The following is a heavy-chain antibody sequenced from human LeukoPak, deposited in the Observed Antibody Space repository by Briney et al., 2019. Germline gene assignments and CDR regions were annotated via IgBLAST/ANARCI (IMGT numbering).Heavy chain of an antibody. Sequence: SETLSLTCTVSGYSISSGYYWGWIRQPPGKGLEWIGSIYHSGSTYYNPSLKSRVTISLDTSKNQFSLKLSSVTAADTAIYYCASADLSLPLTWGQGSLVTVSS. CDR2: IYHSGST. D-gene: IGHD2/OR15-2a*01. CDR1: GYSISSGYY. V-gene: IGHV4-38-2*02. J-gene: IGHJ4*02. CDR3: ASADLSLPLT.